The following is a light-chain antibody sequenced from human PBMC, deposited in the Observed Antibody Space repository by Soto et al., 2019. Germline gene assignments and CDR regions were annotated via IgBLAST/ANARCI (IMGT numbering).Light chain of an antibody. Sequence: DSQMTQSPSTLSXXXXXXXXXXXRASQSISNRLAWYQQKPGKAPKVLIYDASSLESGVPSRFSGSGSGTEFILTISSLQPDDFASYCCQHYGGMWTFGQGTKVDI. CDR1: QSISNR. V-gene: IGKV1-5*01. J-gene: IGKJ1*01. CDR2: DAS. CDR3: QHYGGMWT.